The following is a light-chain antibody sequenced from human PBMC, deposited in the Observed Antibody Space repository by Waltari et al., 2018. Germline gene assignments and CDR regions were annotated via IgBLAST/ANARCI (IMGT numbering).Light chain of an antibody. V-gene: IGKV4-1*01. CDR2: WAS. CDR3: QQDYSFPLT. J-gene: IGKJ4*01. Sequence: DIVLTQSPDSLAVSLGERATLNCKSSQSVLYSSNNKNYLTWYQQKPGQPPKLLIYWASTRESGVPDRFSGSGSGTDFTLTISSLQAEDVAVYYCQQDYSFPLTFGGGTKVEIK. CDR1: QSVLYSSNNKNY.